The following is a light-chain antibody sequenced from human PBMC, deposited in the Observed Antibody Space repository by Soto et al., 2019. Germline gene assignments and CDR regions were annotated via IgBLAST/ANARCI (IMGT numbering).Light chain of an antibody. Sequence: DIQMTQSPSTLSASVGDRVTITCRASQSISSWLAWYQQKPGQAPKLLIYKASTLQSGVPSRFSGSGSGTEFPLAISSLQPDDSATYYCKQYNDNWTFGQGTKVEIK. CDR1: QSISSW. V-gene: IGKV1-5*03. J-gene: IGKJ1*01. CDR2: KAS. CDR3: KQYNDNWT.